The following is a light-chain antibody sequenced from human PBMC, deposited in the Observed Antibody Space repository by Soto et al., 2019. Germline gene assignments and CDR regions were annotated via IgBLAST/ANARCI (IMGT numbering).Light chain of an antibody. V-gene: IGLV2-11*01. CDR2: DVS. Sequence: QSYLTQPRSVSGSPGQSVTISCTGTSSDVGGYNFVSWYQQYPGKAPKFMIYDVSKRPSGVPDRFSGSKSGNTASLTISGLLAEDEADYYSCSYSGSHIFVFGTGTKVPDL. CDR1: SSDVGGYNF. CDR3: CSYSGSHIFV. J-gene: IGLJ1*01.